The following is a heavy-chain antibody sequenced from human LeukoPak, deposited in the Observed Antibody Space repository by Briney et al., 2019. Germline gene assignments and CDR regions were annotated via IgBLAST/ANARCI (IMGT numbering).Heavy chain of an antibody. CDR3: ARDLKISSSWYGIDY. V-gene: IGHV4-59*01. CDR1: GGSISSYY. J-gene: IGHJ4*02. D-gene: IGHD6-13*01. Sequence: SETLSLTCTVSGGSISSYYWSWIRQPPGKGLEWIGYNYYSGSTNYNPSLKSRVTISVDTSKNQFSLKLSSVTAADTAVYYCARDLKISSSWYGIDYWGQGTLVTVSS. CDR2: NYYSGST.